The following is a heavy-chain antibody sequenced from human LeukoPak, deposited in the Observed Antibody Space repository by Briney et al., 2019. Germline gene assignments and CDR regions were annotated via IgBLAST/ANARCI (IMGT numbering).Heavy chain of an antibody. Sequence: PGGSLRLSCSASGFTFSSYAMHWVRQAPGKGLEYVSAISSNGGSTYYADSVKGRFTISRDNSKNTLYLQMSSLRAEDTAVYYCVSQSEVLRTEHHFDYWGQGTLVTVSS. CDR1: GFTFSSYA. CDR3: VSQSEVLRTEHHFDY. D-gene: IGHD2-8*01. V-gene: IGHV3-64D*06. CDR2: ISSNGGST. J-gene: IGHJ4*02.